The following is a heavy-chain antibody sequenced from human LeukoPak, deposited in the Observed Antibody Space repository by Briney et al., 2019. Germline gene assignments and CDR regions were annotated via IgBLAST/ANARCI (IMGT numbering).Heavy chain of an antibody. J-gene: IGHJ4*02. Sequence: GGSLRLSCAASGFTFSDYYMSWIRQAPGKGLEWVSYISSSGSTIYYADSVKGRFTISRDNAKNSLYLQMNSLRAEDTAVYYCARDLDLGLWFGPFDYWGQGTLVTVSS. CDR3: ARDLDLGLWFGPFDY. CDR2: ISSSGSTI. D-gene: IGHD3-10*01. CDR1: GFTFSDYY. V-gene: IGHV3-11*01.